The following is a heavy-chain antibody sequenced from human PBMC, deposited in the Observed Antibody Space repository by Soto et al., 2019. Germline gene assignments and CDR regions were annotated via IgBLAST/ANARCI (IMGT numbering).Heavy chain of an antibody. J-gene: IGHJ4*02. CDR3: ARETYYYGSGSLAKFDY. CDR2: INHSGST. Sequence: SETLSLTFAVYGGSFSGYYWSWIRQPPGKGLEWIGEINHSGSTNYNPSLKSRVTISVDTSKNQFSLKLSSVTAADTAVYYCARETYYYGSGSLAKFDYWGQGTLVTVSS. D-gene: IGHD3-10*01. V-gene: IGHV4-34*01. CDR1: GGSFSGYY.